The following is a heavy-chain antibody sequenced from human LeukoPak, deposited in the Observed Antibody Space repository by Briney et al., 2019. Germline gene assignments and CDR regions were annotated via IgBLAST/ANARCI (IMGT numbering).Heavy chain of an antibody. V-gene: IGHV4-39*07. CDR3: ARDSKYDSSGHAP. CDR2: IHYSGTA. Sequence: SETLSLTCTVSGGSISSSSYYWGWIRQPPGKGLEWIGSIHYSGTAYYGATLSGRATISVDTSKNQFSLKVSDVTAADTAVYYCARDSKYDSSGHAPWGQGTLVTVSS. J-gene: IGHJ5*02. CDR1: GGSISSSSYY. D-gene: IGHD3-22*01.